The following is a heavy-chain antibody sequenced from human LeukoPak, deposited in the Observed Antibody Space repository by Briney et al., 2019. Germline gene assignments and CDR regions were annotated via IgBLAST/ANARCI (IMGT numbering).Heavy chain of an antibody. CDR2: IYYSGTT. Sequence: SETLSLTCTLSGGSINYYYWSWIRQPPGKGLEWIGHIYYSGTTSSNPSLKSRVTISVDTSKNQFSLKLSSVTAADTAVYYCARESAVAEDHYYYLDVWGKGTTVTISS. J-gene: IGHJ6*03. CDR1: GGSINYYY. D-gene: IGHD6-19*01. V-gene: IGHV4-59*01. CDR3: ARESAVAEDHYYYLDV.